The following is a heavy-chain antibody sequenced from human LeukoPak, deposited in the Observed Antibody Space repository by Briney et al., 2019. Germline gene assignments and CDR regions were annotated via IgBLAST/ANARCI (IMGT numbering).Heavy chain of an antibody. CDR1: GFTVSGNY. Sequence: GGSLRLSCAASGFTVSGNYMSWVRQAPGKGLEWVSLLYSGGSTYYADSVKGRFSISRDNAKNSLYLQMNSLRAEDTAVYYCARNAGDYWGQGTLVTVSS. D-gene: IGHD2-2*01. V-gene: IGHV3-66*01. CDR3: ARNAGDY. CDR2: LYSGGST. J-gene: IGHJ4*02.